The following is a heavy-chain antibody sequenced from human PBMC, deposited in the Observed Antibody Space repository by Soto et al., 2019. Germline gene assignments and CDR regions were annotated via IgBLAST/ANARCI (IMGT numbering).Heavy chain of an antibody. CDR3: ATGQQVRMADI. J-gene: IGHJ3*02. CDR2: ISSDSSHT. V-gene: IGHV3-11*03. Sequence: QVQLLESGGGLVKPGGSLRLSCAASGFTVSGYYMGWIRQPPGKGLEWISYISSDSSHTNHADSVKGRFTISRDNAKNSLDPPVNSLGAEDTAVYVCATGQQVRMADIWGQGTMVTVSS. D-gene: IGHD6-13*01. CDR1: GFTVSGYY.